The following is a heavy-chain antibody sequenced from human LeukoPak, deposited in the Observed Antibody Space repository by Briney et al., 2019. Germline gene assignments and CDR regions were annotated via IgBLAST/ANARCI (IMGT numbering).Heavy chain of an antibody. V-gene: IGHV3-23*01. Sequence: GGSLRLSCAASGFTFSGYAMSWVRQAPGKGLEWVSSIGNSGISTYYADSVKGRFTISRDNSKNTLYLQMNTLRAEDTAVYYCANDYRSGSFHDFWGQGTLVTVSS. CDR2: IGNSGIST. J-gene: IGHJ4*02. D-gene: IGHD3-10*01. CDR1: GFTFSGYA. CDR3: ANDYRSGSFHDF.